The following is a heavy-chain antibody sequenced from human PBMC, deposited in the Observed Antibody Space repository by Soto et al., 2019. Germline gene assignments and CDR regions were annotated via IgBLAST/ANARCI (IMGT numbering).Heavy chain of an antibody. Sequence: QITLKESGPTLVKPTQTLTLTCTFSGFSLSTSGVGVGWIRQPPGKALEWLALIFWDDDKRYSPSLKSRLTITKDTSKNQVVLTMTNMAPMDTATYYCAHIGQWSLRGGMDVWGQGTTVTVSS. CDR2: IFWDDDK. J-gene: IGHJ6*02. D-gene: IGHD6-19*01. V-gene: IGHV2-5*02. CDR1: GFSLSTSGVG. CDR3: AHIGQWSLRGGMDV.